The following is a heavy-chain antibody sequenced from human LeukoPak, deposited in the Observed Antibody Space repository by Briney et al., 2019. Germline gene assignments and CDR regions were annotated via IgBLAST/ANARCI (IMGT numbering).Heavy chain of an antibody. CDR1: GFTFSSYA. CDR2: ISGSGGST. CDR3: AKSYSVMITFGGVLGY. J-gene: IGHJ4*02. V-gene: IGHV3-23*01. Sequence: GGSLRLSCAASGFTFSSYAMSWVRQAPGKGXXWVSAISGSGGSTYYADSVKGRFTISRDNSKNTLYLQMNSLRAEDTAVYYCAKSYSVMITFGGVLGYWGQGTLVTVSS. D-gene: IGHD3-16*01.